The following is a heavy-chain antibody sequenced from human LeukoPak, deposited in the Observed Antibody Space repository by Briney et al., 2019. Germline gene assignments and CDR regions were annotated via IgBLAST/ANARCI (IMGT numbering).Heavy chain of an antibody. V-gene: IGHV3-48*03. CDR2: ISSSGTTI. CDR1: GFTFRSYE. CDR3: ARSIKGDSDH. D-gene: IGHD3-10*01. J-gene: IGHJ4*02. Sequence: GGSLRLSCAASGFTFRSYEMNWVRQAPGKGLDWVSYISSSGTTIYYADSVKGRFTISRDNAKNSLYLEMNSLRAEDTAVYYCARSIKGDSDHWGQGTLVTVSS.